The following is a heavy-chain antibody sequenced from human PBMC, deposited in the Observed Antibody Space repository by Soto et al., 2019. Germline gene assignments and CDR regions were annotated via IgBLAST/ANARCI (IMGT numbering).Heavy chain of an antibody. J-gene: IGHJ5*02. Sequence: PSETLSLTCTVSGGSISSYYWSWIRQPPGKGLEWIGYIYYSGSTNYNPSLKSRVTISVDTSKNQFSLKLSSVTAADTAVYYCARVPKESWLAWFDPWGQGTLVTVSS. CDR3: ARVPKESWLAWFDP. CDR1: GGSISSYY. V-gene: IGHV4-59*01. CDR2: IYYSGST. D-gene: IGHD3-22*01.